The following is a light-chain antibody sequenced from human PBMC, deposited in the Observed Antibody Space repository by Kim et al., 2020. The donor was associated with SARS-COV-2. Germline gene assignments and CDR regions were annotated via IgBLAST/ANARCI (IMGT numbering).Light chain of an antibody. CDR3: QQYYSYPLS. CDR2: AAS. J-gene: IGKJ4*01. V-gene: IGKV1-8*01. Sequence: AIRITQSPSSLSASTGDRVTITCRASQGISSYLAWYQQKPGKAPKLLIYAASTLQSGVPSRFSGSGSGTEFTLTISCLQSEDFATYYCQQYYSYPLSFGGGTKVDIK. CDR1: QGISSY.